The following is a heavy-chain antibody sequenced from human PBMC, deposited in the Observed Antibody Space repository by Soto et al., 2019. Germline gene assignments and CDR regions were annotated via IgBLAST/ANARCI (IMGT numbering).Heavy chain of an antibody. CDR1: GGSIGTYY. Sequence: SETLSLTCTVSGGSIGTYYWSWIRQSPGKGLEWIGYTYYSGGTNYNPSLKSRVIISVDTSKNQFSLKLSSVTAADTAMYYCAGIVDYADNWGPGTLVTVSS. CDR2: TYYSGGT. CDR3: AGIVDYADN. D-gene: IGHD1-26*01. V-gene: IGHV4-59*01. J-gene: IGHJ4*02.